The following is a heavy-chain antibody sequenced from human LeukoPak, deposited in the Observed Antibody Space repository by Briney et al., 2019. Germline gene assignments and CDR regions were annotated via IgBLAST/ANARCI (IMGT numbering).Heavy chain of an antibody. CDR2: INQDGSDK. Sequence: PGGSLRLSCAASGITFSDHYMSWIRQAPGKGLECVANINQDGSDKYYVDSVKGRFTISRDNTKNSLYLQMNSLRAEDTAVYYCVGGDYWGQGTLVTVSS. CDR3: VGGDY. V-gene: IGHV3-7*01. J-gene: IGHJ4*02. CDR1: GITFSDHY.